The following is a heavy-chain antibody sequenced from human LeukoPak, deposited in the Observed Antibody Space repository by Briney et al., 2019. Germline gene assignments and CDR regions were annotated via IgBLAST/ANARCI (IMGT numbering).Heavy chain of an antibody. CDR1: GYTFTGYY. J-gene: IGHJ6*03. Sequence: GASVKVSCKASGYTFTGYYMHWVRQAPGQGLEWMGGIIPMFGTANYAQKFRDRVTITADKSTTTAYLELSSLRSDDTAVYYCVRGTYSVYELGSYMDVWGKGTTVTVSS. D-gene: IGHD5/OR15-5a*01. CDR2: IIPMFGTA. CDR3: VRGTYSVYELGSYMDV. V-gene: IGHV1-69*06.